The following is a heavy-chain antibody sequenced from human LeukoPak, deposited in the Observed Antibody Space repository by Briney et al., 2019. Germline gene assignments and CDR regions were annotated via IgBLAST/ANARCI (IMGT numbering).Heavy chain of an antibody. J-gene: IGHJ4*02. CDR2: ISYDGSNK. CDR1: GFSFSSYG. CDR3: AKSTTVTTQQRGYFDY. V-gene: IGHV3-30*18. Sequence: PGGSLRLSCAASGFSFSSYGMHWVRQAPGKGLEWVAVISYDGSNKYFADYVKGRFTISRDNPKSTLYLQMNSLRAEDTAVYYCAKSTTVTTQQRGYFDYWGQGTLVTVSS. D-gene: IGHD4-11*01.